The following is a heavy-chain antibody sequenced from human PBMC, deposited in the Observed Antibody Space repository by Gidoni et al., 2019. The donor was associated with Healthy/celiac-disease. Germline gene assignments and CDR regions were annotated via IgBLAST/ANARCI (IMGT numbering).Heavy chain of an antibody. CDR1: GYTFTSYG. D-gene: IGHD2-2*01. CDR2: ISAYNGNT. CDR3: AREYCSSTSCSHYYYYGMDV. Sequence: QVQLVQSGAEVKKPGASVKVSCKASGYTFTSYGISWVRQAPGQGLEWMGWISAYNGNTNYAQKLQGRVTMTTDTSTSTAYMELRSLRSDDTAVYYCAREYCSSTSCSHYYYYGMDVWGQGTTVTVSS. V-gene: IGHV1-18*01. J-gene: IGHJ6*02.